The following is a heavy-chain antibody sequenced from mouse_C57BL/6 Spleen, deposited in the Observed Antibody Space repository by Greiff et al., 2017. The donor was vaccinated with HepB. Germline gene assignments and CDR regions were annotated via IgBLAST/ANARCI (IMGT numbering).Heavy chain of an antibody. CDR1: GYAFSSSW. CDR2: IYPGDGDT. J-gene: IGHJ2*01. CDR3: AREGPLGPYYFDY. D-gene: IGHD4-1*01. Sequence: QVQLQHSGPELVKPGASVKISCKASGYAFSSSWMNWVKQRPGKGLEWIGRIYPGDGDTNYNGKFKGKATLTADKSSSTAYMQLSSLTSEDSAVYFCAREGPLGPYYFDYWGQGTTLTVSS. V-gene: IGHV1-82*01.